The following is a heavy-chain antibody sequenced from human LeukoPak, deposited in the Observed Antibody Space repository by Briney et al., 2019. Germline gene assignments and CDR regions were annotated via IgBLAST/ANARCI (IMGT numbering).Heavy chain of an antibody. CDR3: ARRSYYYGSGTDY. V-gene: IGHV4-38-2*01. Sequence: SETLSLTCAVSGYSISSGYYWGWIRQPPGKGLGWIGSIYHSGSTYYNPSLKSRVTISVDTSKNQFSLKLSSVTAADTAVYYCARRSYYYGSGTDYWGQGTLVTVSS. J-gene: IGHJ4*02. D-gene: IGHD3-10*01. CDR2: IYHSGST. CDR1: GYSISSGYY.